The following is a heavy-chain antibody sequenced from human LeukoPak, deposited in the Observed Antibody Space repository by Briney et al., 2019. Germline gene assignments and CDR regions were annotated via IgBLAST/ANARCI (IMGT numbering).Heavy chain of an antibody. J-gene: IGHJ4*02. CDR1: GYTFTGYY. CDR3: ARDLGWELLLFDY. D-gene: IGHD2-15*01. Sequence: GASVTVSCKASGYTFTGYYMHWVRQAPGQGLEWMGWINPNSGGTNYAQKFQGRVTMTRDTSISTAYMELSRLRSDDTAVYYCARDLGWELLLFDYWGQGTLVTVSS. V-gene: IGHV1-2*02. CDR2: INPNSGGT.